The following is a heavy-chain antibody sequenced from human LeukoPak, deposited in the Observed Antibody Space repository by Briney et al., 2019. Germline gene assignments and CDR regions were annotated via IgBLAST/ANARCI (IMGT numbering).Heavy chain of an antibody. CDR1: GFTFSSYE. D-gene: IGHD4-17*01. CDR2: ITSSGTYI. CDR3: ARGVGAYGDYDYYYYYMDV. Sequence: GGSLRLSCVASGFTFSSYEMNWVRQAPGRALEWVSSITSSGTYIFYADSVKGRFTISRENAKNSLYLQMNSLRAGDTAVYYCARGVGAYGDYDYYYYYMDVWDKGTTVTISS. V-gene: IGHV3-21*01. J-gene: IGHJ6*03.